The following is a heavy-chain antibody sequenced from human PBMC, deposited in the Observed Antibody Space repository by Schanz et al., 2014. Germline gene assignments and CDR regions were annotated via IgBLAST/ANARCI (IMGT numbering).Heavy chain of an antibody. V-gene: IGHV3-48*01. CDR1: GFSFSSYS. CDR3: AKARGSYYPPYYYYGMDV. Sequence: EVQLVESGGGLVQPGESLRLSCAVSGFSFSSYSMSWVRQAPGKGLEWIAYISSGGTTIYYADSVKGRFTISRDNAKSSLYLQMNSLRAEDTALYYCAKARGSYYPPYYYYGMDVWGQGTTVTVSS. J-gene: IGHJ6*02. D-gene: IGHD1-26*01. CDR2: ISSGGTTI.